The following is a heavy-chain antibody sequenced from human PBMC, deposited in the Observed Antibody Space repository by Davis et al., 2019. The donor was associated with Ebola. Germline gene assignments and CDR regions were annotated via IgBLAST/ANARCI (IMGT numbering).Heavy chain of an antibody. D-gene: IGHD3-10*01. V-gene: IGHV1-8*01. Sequence: ASVKVSCKVSGYTFTSYDINWVRQATGQGLEWMGWMNPNSGNTGYAQKFQGRVTMTRNTSISTAYMELSSLRSEDTAVYYCARGVLLWFGESNWFDPWGQGTLVTVSS. CDR2: MNPNSGNT. CDR3: ARGVLLWFGESNWFDP. CDR1: GYTFTSYD. J-gene: IGHJ5*02.